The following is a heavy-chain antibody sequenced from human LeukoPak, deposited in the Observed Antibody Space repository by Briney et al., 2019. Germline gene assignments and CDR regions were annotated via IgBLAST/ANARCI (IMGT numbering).Heavy chain of an antibody. CDR1: GFTFSSYG. Sequence: GGSLRLSCAASGFTFSSYGMHWVRQAPGKGLEWVAVIWYDGSNKYYADSVRGRFTISRDNSKNTRYLQMNSLRAEDTAVYYCAKESHCSGGSCSPHFDYWGQGTLVTVSS. CDR3: AKESHCSGGSCSPHFDY. D-gene: IGHD2-15*01. V-gene: IGHV3-33*06. CDR2: IWYDGSNK. J-gene: IGHJ4*02.